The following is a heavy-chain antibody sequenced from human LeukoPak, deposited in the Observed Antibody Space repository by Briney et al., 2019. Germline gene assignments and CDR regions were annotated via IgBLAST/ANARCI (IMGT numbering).Heavy chain of an antibody. CDR3: ARGRLRFLEWLSPFDY. D-gene: IGHD3-3*01. V-gene: IGHV4-34*01. Sequence: SETLSLTCAVYGGSFSGYYWSWIRQPPGKGLEWMGEINHSGSTNYNPSLKSRVTISVDTSKNQFSLKLSSVTAADTAVYYCARGRLRFLEWLSPFDYWGQGTLVTVSS. J-gene: IGHJ4*02. CDR2: INHSGST. CDR1: GGSFSGYY.